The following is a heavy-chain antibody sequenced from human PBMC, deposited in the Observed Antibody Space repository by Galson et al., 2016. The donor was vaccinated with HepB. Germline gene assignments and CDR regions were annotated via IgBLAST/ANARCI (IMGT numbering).Heavy chain of an antibody. CDR3: ARDHRRWNYDPDAVDM. CDR2: ISSTGTTT. CDR1: GFIFSEFY. D-gene: IGHD1-7*01. J-gene: IGHJ3*02. V-gene: IGHV3-11*01. Sequence: SLRLSCAASGFIFSEFYMAWIRQAPGKGLEWVSQISSTGTTTHSADSVKGRFTISRDNTQNSLYLQMNSLRAEDTAVYYCARDHRRWNYDPDAVDMWGQGTMVTVSS.